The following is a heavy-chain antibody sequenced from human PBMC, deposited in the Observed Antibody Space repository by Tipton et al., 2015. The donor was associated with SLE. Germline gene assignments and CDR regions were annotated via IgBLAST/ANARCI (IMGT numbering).Heavy chain of an antibody. J-gene: IGHJ6*03. D-gene: IGHD5-18*01. CDR2: INHSGST. Sequence: TLSLTCTVSGDSISSGNYYWNWIRQPPGKGLEWIGEINHSGSTNYNPSLKSRVTISVDTSKNQFSLKLSSVTAADTAVYYCARDSTPGRGYSYGLYMDVWGKGTTVTVSS. CDR1: GDSISSGNYY. CDR3: ARDSTPGRGYSYGLYMDV. V-gene: IGHV4-61*01.